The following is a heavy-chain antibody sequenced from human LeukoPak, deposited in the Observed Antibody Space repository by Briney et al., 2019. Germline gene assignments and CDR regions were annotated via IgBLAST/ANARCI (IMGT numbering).Heavy chain of an antibody. J-gene: IGHJ6*03. V-gene: IGHV3-33*06. CDR3: AKDSTLGYCSGGSCYGLYYYYYMDV. Sequence: GGSLRLSCAASGFTVSSSFMSWVRQAPGKGLEWVAVIWYDGSNKYYADSVKGRFTISRDNSKNTLYLQMNSLRAEDTAVYYCAKDSTLGYCSGGSCYGLYYYYYMDVWGKGTTVTVSS. D-gene: IGHD2-15*01. CDR2: IWYDGSNK. CDR1: GFTVSSSF.